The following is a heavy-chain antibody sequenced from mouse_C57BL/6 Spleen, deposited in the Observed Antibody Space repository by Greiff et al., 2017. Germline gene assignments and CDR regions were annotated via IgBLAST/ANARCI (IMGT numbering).Heavy chain of an antibody. D-gene: IGHD6-5*01. V-gene: IGHV1-69*01. Sequence: QVQLQQPGAELVMPGASVKLSCKASGYTFTSYWMHWVKQRPGQGLEWIGEIDPSDSYTNYNQKFKGKSTLTVDKSSSTAYMQLSSLTSEDSAVYYCARLISPIYAMDYWGQGTSVTVSS. CDR2: IDPSDSYT. J-gene: IGHJ4*01. CDR1: GYTFTSYW. CDR3: ARLISPIYAMDY.